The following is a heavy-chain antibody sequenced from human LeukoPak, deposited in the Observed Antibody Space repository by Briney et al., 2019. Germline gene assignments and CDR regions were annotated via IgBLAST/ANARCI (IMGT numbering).Heavy chain of an antibody. CDR2: ISGSGGST. V-gene: IGHV3-23*01. D-gene: IGHD6-19*01. J-gene: IGHJ4*02. Sequence: PGGSLRLSCAASGFTFARHAMSWVRQAPGKGLEWVSAISGSGGSTYYADSVKGRFTISRDNSKNTLYLQMNSLRAEDTAVYYCAKRYSSGWYSFDYWGQGTLVTVSS. CDR3: AKRYSSGWYSFDY. CDR1: GFTFARHA.